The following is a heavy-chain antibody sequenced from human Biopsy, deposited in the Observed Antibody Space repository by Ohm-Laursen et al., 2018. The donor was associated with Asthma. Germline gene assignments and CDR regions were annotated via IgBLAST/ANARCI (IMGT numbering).Heavy chain of an antibody. J-gene: IGHJ4*02. CDR2: IYSGGTS. Sequence: SLRLSCAASGFDFDDFAMHWVRQAPGKGLEWVSVIYSGGTSDTADSVRGRFTIPRDFYKNTLYLQMDSLRAEDTAVYYCAKRRGYSGHDNDYWGQGTLVIVSS. D-gene: IGHD5-12*01. V-gene: IGHV3-23*03. CDR1: GFDFDDFA. CDR3: AKRRGYSGHDNDY.